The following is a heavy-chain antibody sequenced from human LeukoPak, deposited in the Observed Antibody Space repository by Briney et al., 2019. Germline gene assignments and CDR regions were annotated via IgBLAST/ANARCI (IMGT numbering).Heavy chain of an antibody. D-gene: IGHD3-9*01. J-gene: IGHJ5*02. CDR1: GFTFSGYS. V-gene: IGHV3-21*01. Sequence: GGSLRLSCAASGFTFSGYSMNWVRQAPGKGLEWVSSVTASGTLKYYADSVAGRFTISRDRAQNSVSLQMNSLKAEDTAVYYCARGTGNSFDRWGQGILVTVSS. CDR2: VTASGTLK. CDR3: ARGTGNSFDR.